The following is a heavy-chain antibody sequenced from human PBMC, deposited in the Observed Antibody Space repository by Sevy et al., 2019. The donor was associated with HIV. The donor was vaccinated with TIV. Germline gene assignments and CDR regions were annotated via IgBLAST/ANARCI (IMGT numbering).Heavy chain of an antibody. Sequence: GGSLRLSCAASGFTFSNAWMNWVRQAPGKGLEWVGRIKSKTDGGTTDYAAPVKGRFTISRDDSKNTLYLQMNSLKTEDTAVYYCTTDPYYYHSIGFQPYFDYWGQGTLVTVSS. CDR3: TTDPYYYHSIGFQPYFDY. CDR1: GFTFSNAW. J-gene: IGHJ4*02. CDR2: IKSKTDGGTT. V-gene: IGHV3-15*07. D-gene: IGHD3-22*01.